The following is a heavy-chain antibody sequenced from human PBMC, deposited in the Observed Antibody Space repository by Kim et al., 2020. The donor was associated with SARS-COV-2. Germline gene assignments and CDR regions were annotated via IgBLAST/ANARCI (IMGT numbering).Heavy chain of an antibody. Sequence: ASVKVSCTASGDTFTIYYFHWVRQAPGQGLEWMGIINPSSSTTSYAQKFQGRVTMTWDTSTSTVYMELSSLRYEDTAVYYCARVRISGATYHPFDYWGQGTLVTVSS. V-gene: IGHV1-46*01. J-gene: IGHJ4*02. CDR1: GDTFTIYY. CDR2: INPSSSTT. D-gene: IGHD2-2*01. CDR3: ARVRISGATYHPFDY.